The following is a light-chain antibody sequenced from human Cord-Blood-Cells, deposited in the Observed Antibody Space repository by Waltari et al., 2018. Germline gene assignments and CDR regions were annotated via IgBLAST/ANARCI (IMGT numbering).Light chain of an antibody. CDR3: QQRYSTPRT. CDR2: AAS. J-gene: IGKJ3*01. Sequence: DIQMTQSPSSLSASVGARVTITCRESQSISSYLNWYQQKPGKAPKLLIYAASSLQSGFPSRFSGSGSGTDVTLTISSLQPEDFSTYYCQQRYSTPRTFGPETKVDIK. CDR1: QSISSY. V-gene: IGKV1-39*01.